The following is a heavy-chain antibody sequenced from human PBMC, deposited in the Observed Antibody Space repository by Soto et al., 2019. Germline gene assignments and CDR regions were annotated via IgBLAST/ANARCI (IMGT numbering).Heavy chain of an antibody. J-gene: IGHJ4*02. Sequence: GGSLRLSCAASGFTFSSCSMNWVRQAPGKGLEWVSYISSSSSTIYYADSVKGRFTISRDNAKNSLYLQMNSLRDEDTAVYYCARAPTPYYDFWSGYLYYFDYWGQGTLVTVSS. CDR3: ARAPTPYYDFWSGYLYYFDY. D-gene: IGHD3-3*01. CDR1: GFTFSSCS. CDR2: ISSSSSTI. V-gene: IGHV3-48*02.